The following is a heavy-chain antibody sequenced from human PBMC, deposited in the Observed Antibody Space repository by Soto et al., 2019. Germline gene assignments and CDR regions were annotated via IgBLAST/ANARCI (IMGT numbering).Heavy chain of an antibody. CDR1: GGSISSYY. CDR2: IYYSGST. D-gene: IGHD3-22*01. Sequence: QVQLQESGPGLVKPSETLSLTCTVSGGSISSYYWSWIRQPPGKGLEWIGYIYYSGSTNYNPSLTRRVTISVDTSKNQFSLKLSSVTAADTAVYYCARATRDGYYRFDYWGQGTLVTVSS. CDR3: ARATRDGYYRFDY. J-gene: IGHJ4*02. V-gene: IGHV4-59*01.